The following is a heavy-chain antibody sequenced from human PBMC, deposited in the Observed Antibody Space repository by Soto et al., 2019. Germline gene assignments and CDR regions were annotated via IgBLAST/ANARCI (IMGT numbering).Heavy chain of an antibody. J-gene: IGHJ4*02. D-gene: IGHD3-10*01. CDR1: GFTFNNYA. Sequence: EVQLLESGGGLVQPGGSLRLSCAASGFTFNNYAMTWVRQAPGKGLEWVSAISGGGDTTYYADSVKGRFTVSRDGSKKKLYLQISSLAAEDTALYYCAKGRGGSGSLTPRVDFWGQGTLVTVSS. V-gene: IGHV3-23*01. CDR2: ISGGGDTT. CDR3: AKGRGGSGSLTPRVDF.